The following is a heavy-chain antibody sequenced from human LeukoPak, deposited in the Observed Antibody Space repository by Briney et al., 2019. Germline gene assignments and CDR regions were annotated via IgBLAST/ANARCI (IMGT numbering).Heavy chain of an antibody. J-gene: IGHJ4*02. CDR3: AKDEPGSYSPSDY. CDR2: ISSNGGST. Sequence: GGSLRLSCAASGFTFSSYAMHWVRQAPGKGLEYVSTISSNGGSTYYANSVKGRFTISRDNSKNTLYLQMGSLRAEDMAVYYCAKDEPGSYSPSDYWGQGTLVTVSS. CDR1: GFTFSSYA. D-gene: IGHD3-10*01. V-gene: IGHV3-64*01.